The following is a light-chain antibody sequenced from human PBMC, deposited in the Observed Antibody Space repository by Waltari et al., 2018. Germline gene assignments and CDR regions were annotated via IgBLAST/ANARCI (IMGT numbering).Light chain of an antibody. V-gene: IGKV1-17*03. Sequence: DIQMTQSPSVLSASVGDRATITCRASQGLSNYLAWFQQKPGKVPKCLIYAASSLQSGVPSRFSGSGSGTEFTLTISSLQPEDCATYYCLQHKSYPWTFGQGTKVEI. J-gene: IGKJ1*01. CDR2: AAS. CDR3: LQHKSYPWT. CDR1: QGLSNY.